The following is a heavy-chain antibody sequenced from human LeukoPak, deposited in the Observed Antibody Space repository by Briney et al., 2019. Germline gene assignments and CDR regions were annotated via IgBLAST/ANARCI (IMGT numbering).Heavy chain of an antibody. D-gene: IGHD1-26*01. CDR2: LYDSGST. J-gene: IGHJ4*02. CDR3: ARSRTGGSSFDH. CDR1: GVSIRTYY. Sequence: SETLSLTCTVSGVSIRTYYWSWIRQPPGKGLEWIGYLYDSGSTTYDPSLKSRVTISLDTSKNQFSLKLTSVTAADTAVYFCARSRTGGSSFDHWGQGSLVTVSS. V-gene: IGHV4-59*01.